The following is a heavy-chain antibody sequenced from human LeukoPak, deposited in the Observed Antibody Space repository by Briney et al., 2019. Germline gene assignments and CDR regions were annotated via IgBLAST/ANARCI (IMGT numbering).Heavy chain of an antibody. CDR2: IYSDGST. CDR1: GFTVSTNY. D-gene: IGHD3-16*01. Sequence: GGSLRLSCAVSGFTVSTNYMSWVRQAPGKGPEWVSFIYSDGSTYYADSVKGRFTISRDNSKNTLYLQMNSLRAEDTAVYYCARSLYRGYYFDHWGQGTLVTVSS. J-gene: IGHJ4*02. V-gene: IGHV3-53*01. CDR3: ARSLYRGYYFDH.